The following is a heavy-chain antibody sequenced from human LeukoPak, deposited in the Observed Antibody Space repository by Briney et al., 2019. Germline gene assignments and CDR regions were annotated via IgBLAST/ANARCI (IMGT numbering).Heavy chain of an antibody. CDR3: VRVADTHIFDY. CDR2: IYRGATT. Sequence: PGGSLRLSCAASGFTVSSNYMSWVRQAPGKGLEWVSVIYRGATTDYADSVKGRFTISRDNSKNTLYLQMNSLRAEDTALYYCVRVADTHIFDYWGQGTLVTVSS. D-gene: IGHD2-21*01. CDR1: GFTVSSNY. V-gene: IGHV3-53*01. J-gene: IGHJ4*02.